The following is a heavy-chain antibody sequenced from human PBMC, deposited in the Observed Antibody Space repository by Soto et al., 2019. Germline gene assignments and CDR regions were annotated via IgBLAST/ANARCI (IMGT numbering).Heavy chain of an antibody. CDR2: ISYDGSNK. V-gene: IGHV3-30-3*01. D-gene: IGHD3-22*01. J-gene: IGHJ4*02. CDR1: GFTFSSYA. Sequence: QVQLVESGGGVVQPGRSLRLSCAASGFTFSSYAMHWVRQAPGKGLEWVAVISYDGSNKYYADSVKGRFTSARDNSKNTLYLQMNSLRAEDTAVYYCATPGEDSSGYYYGGDYWGQGTLVTVSS. CDR3: ATPGEDSSGYYYGGDY.